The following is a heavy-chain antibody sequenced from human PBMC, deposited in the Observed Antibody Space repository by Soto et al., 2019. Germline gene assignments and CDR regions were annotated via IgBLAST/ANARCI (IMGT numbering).Heavy chain of an antibody. J-gene: IGHJ4*02. CDR1: GFTFSSYG. CDR3: ARGAYDSSGYLQFDY. V-gene: IGHV3-33*01. CDR2: VWFDGSKK. D-gene: IGHD3-22*01. Sequence: GGSLRLSCAASGFTFSSYGVHWVRQAPGKGLEWVAFVWFDGSKKYYPDSVKGRFTISRDDSKNMLYLQMNSLRAEDTAVYYCARGAYDSSGYLQFDYWGQGTLVTVSS.